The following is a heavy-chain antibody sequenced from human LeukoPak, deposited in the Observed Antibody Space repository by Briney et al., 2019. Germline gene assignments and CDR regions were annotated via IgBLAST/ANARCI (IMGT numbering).Heavy chain of an antibody. Sequence: GGSLRLSCAASGFTFSSYAMSWVRQAPGKGLEWVSAISGSSGSSYYADSVKGRFTISRDNSKNTLYLQMSSLRAEDTAVYYCAKGKTYLDAFDIWGQGTMVTASS. V-gene: IGHV3-23*01. CDR3: AKGKTYLDAFDI. CDR1: GFTFSSYA. CDR2: ISGSSGSS. D-gene: IGHD3-10*01. J-gene: IGHJ3*02.